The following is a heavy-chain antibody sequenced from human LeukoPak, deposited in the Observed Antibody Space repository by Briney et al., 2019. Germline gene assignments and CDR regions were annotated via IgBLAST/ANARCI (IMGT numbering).Heavy chain of an antibody. CDR1: GGFISSYY. V-gene: IGHV4-59*01. J-gene: IGHJ4*02. Sequence: SETLSLTCTVSGGFISSYYWSWIRQPPGKGLEWIGYIYYSGSTNYNPSLKSRVTISVDTSKNQFSLKLSSVTAADTAVYYCAREGGYDQIDYWGQGTLVTVSS. D-gene: IGHD5-12*01. CDR3: AREGGYDQIDY. CDR2: IYYSGST.